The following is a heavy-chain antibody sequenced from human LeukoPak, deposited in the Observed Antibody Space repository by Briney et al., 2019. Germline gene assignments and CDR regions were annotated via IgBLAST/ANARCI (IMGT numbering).Heavy chain of an antibody. CDR1: GFSFSGYW. Sequence: GGSLRLSCAASGFSFSGYWMSWVRQTPGKGLEWVANIKQDGSEKYYVDSVKGRFTISRDNAKNSLYLQMNSLRAEDTAVYYCARDIYGGSYYTGDYWGQGTLVTVSS. CDR2: IKQDGSEK. V-gene: IGHV3-7*03. CDR3: ARDIYGGSYYTGDY. J-gene: IGHJ4*02. D-gene: IGHD1-26*01.